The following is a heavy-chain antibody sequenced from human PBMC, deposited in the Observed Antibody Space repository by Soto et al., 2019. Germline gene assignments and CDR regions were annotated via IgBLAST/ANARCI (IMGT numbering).Heavy chain of an antibody. Sequence: PSETLSLTCAVYGGSFSGYYWSWIRQPPGKGLEWIEEINHSGSTNYNPSLKSRVTISVDTSKNQFSLKLSSVTAADTAVYYCARGRAQVGSSSSGFLPRRRNSFDYWGQGTLVTVSS. CDR2: INHSGST. J-gene: IGHJ4*02. CDR3: ARGRAQVGSSSSGFLPRRRNSFDY. D-gene: IGHD6-6*01. V-gene: IGHV4-34*01. CDR1: GGSFSGYY.